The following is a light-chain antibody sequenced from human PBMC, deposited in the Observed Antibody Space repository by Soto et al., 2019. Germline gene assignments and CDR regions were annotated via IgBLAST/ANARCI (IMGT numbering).Light chain of an antibody. CDR1: QSVRSNE. J-gene: IGKJ4*01. CDR2: GAS. Sequence: EIVLTQSPGTLSLSPGERATLSCRASQSVRSNELAWYQQKPGQAPRLLIYGASSRATAIPDRVSGSGSGTDFTLTISRLEPDDFAGYYCQQYGSSPRTFGGGTKVEFK. V-gene: IGKV3-20*01. CDR3: QQYGSSPRT.